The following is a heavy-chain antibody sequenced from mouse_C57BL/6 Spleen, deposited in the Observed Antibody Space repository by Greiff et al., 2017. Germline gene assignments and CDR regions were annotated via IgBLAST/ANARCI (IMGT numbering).Heavy chain of an antibody. CDR1: GYTFTSYW. CDR2: IHPNSGST. Sequence: QVQLKQPGAELVKPGASVKLSCKASGYTFTSYWMHWVKQRPGQGLEWIGMIHPNSGSTNYNEKFKSKATLTVDKSSSTAYMQLSSLTSEDSAVYYCAREGGNPSVWGTGTTVTVSS. V-gene: IGHV1-64*01. D-gene: IGHD2-1*01. CDR3: AREGGNPSV. J-gene: IGHJ1*03.